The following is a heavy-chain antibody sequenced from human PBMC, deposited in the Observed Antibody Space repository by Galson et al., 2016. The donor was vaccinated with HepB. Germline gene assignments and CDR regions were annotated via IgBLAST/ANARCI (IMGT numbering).Heavy chain of an antibody. CDR2: IYSSGKT. Sequence: ETLSLTCSVSGGSISGYYWSWIWQPPGKALEWLGWIYSSGKTVYNPSLRSRITMYVDTSKNQLSLRLTYVTAADTALYYLARDLAVGAGYAYWGQGTLVTVSS. CDR1: GGSISGYY. V-gene: IGHV4-4*08. CDR3: ARDLAVGAGYAY. D-gene: IGHD5-18*01. J-gene: IGHJ4*02.